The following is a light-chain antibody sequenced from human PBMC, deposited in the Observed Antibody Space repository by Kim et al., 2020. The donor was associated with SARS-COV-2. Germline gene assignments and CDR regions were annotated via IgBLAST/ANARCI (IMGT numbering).Light chain of an antibody. J-gene: IGLJ2*01. CDR1: SSNIGNNY. V-gene: IGLV1-51*01. CDR2: DNN. CDR3: GTWDDSLSSVV. Sequence: QSVLTQPPSVSAAPGQKVTISFSGSSSNIGNNYVSWYQQLPGTAPKLLIYDNNKRPSGIPDRFSGSTSGTSATLGITGLQTGDEADYYCGTWDDSLSSVVFGGGTKLTVL.